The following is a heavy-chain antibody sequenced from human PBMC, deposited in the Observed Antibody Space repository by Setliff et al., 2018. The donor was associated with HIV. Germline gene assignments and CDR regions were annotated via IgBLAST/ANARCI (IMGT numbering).Heavy chain of an antibody. CDR1: GGSFSGYY. D-gene: IGHD5-18*01. Sequence: SETLSLTCAVYGGSFSGYYWSWIRQPPGKGLEWIGEINHSGSTNYNPSLKSRVTISVDTSKNQFSLKLSSVTAADTAMYYCARRGKTENSYVLNWFDPWGHDNKYYYFYYMDVWGKGTTVTVSS. V-gene: IGHV4-34*01. CDR3: ARRGKTENSYVLNWFDPWGHDNKYYYFYYMDV. CDR2: INHSGST. J-gene: IGHJ6*03.